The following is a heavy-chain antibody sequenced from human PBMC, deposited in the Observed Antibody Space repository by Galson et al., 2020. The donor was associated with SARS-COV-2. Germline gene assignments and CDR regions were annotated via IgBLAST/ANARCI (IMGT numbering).Heavy chain of an antibody. V-gene: IGHV1-69*10. D-gene: IGHD3-22*01. CDR2: IIPILGIA. CDR1: GGTFSSYA. Sequence: SVKVYCKASGGTFSSYAISWVRQAPGQGLEWMGGIIPILGIANYAQKFQGRVTITADKSTSTAYMELSSLRSEDTAVYYCARDRSDYYESSGYYYAFDIWGQGTMVTVSS. CDR3: ARDRSDYYESSGYYYAFDI. J-gene: IGHJ3*02.